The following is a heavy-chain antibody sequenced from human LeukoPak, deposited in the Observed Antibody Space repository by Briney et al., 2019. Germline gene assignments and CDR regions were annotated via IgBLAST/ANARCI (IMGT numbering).Heavy chain of an antibody. CDR3: ATDIREFRFVRWRAYMDV. D-gene: IGHD3-3*01. CDR1: GYTFTSYG. V-gene: IGHV1-18*04. J-gene: IGHJ6*03. Sequence: ASMKVSCKASGYTFTSYGITWVRQAPGQGLEWMGWISAYNGATEYAQNLQGRVTMTEDTSTDTAYMELSSLRSEDTAVYYCATDIREFRFVRWRAYMDVWGKGTTVIVSS. CDR2: ISAYNGAT.